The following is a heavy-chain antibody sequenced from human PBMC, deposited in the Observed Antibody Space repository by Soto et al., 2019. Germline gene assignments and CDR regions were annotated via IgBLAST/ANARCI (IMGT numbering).Heavy chain of an antibody. CDR3: AKDPLGYDSSGYTVY. D-gene: IGHD3-22*01. Sequence: GGSLRLSCAASGFTFSSYGMHWVRQAPGKGLEWVAVISYDGSNKYYADSVKGRFTISRDNSKNTLYLQMNSLRAEDTAVYYCAKDPLGYDSSGYTVYWGQGTLVTVSS. V-gene: IGHV3-30*18. J-gene: IGHJ4*02. CDR2: ISYDGSNK. CDR1: GFTFSSYG.